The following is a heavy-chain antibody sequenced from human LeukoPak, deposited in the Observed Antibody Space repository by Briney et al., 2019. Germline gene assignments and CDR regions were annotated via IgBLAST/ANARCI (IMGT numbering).Heavy chain of an antibody. CDR3: AKDGVAGLYYFDY. CDR2: ISYDGSNK. J-gene: IGHJ4*02. D-gene: IGHD6-19*01. CDR1: GFTFSSYG. V-gene: IGHV3-30*18. Sequence: GGSLRLSCAASGFTFSSYGMHWVRQAQGKGLEWVAVISYDGSNKYYADSVKGRFTISRDNSKNTLYLQMNSLRAEDTAVYYCAKDGVAGLYYFDYWGQGTLVTVSS.